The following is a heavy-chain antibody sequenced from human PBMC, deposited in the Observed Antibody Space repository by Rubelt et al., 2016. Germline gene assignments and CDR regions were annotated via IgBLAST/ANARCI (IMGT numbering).Heavy chain of an antibody. J-gene: IGHJ6*03. CDR3: ARDVGMYSGSYYYYMDV. V-gene: IGHV3-64*01. Sequence: EVQLVESGGGLVKPGGSLRLSCAASGFTFSSYAMHWVRQAPGKGLEYVSAISSNGGSTYYANSVKGRFTISRDNSKNTLYLQMGSPRAGGMAVYYGARDVGMYSGSYYYYMDVWGKGTTVTVSS. D-gene: IGHD1-26*01. CDR2: ISSNGGST. CDR1: GFTFSSYA.